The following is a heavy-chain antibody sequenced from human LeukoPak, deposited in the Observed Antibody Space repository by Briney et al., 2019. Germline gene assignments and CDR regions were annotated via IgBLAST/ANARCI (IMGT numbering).Heavy chain of an antibody. CDR3: ARQSSGGYDFWSGYIPPYNWFDP. Sequence: SETLSLTCTVSGGSISSYYWSWIRQPPGKGLEWIGYIYYSGSTNYNPSLKSRVTISVDTSKNQFSLKLSSVTAADTAVYYCARQSSGGYDFWSGYIPPYNWFDPWGQGTLVTVSS. D-gene: IGHD3-3*01. J-gene: IGHJ5*02. CDR2: IYYSGST. V-gene: IGHV4-59*08. CDR1: GGSISSYY.